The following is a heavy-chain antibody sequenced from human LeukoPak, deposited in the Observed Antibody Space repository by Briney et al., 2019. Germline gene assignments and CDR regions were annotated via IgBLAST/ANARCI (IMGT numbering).Heavy chain of an antibody. V-gene: IGHV1-46*01. D-gene: IGHD4-23*01. J-gene: IGHJ6*02. CDR1: GYTFTSYY. CDR2: INPSGGST. Sequence: AASVKVSCKASGYTFTSYYMHWVRQAPGQGLEWMGIINPSGGSTSYAQKFQGRVTMTRDTSTSTVYMELSSLRSEDTAVYYCARDYYGGNSGDYYYYGMDVWGQGTTVTVSS. CDR3: ARDYYGGNSGDYYYYGMDV.